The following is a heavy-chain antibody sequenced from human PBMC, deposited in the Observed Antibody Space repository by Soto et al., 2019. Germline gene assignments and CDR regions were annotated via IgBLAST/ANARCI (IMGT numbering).Heavy chain of an antibody. CDR3: ARDKLEYYFDY. J-gene: IGHJ4*02. CDR2: IYYSGST. V-gene: IGHV4-61*01. Sequence: SETLSLTCTVSGGSVSSGSYYWSWIRQPPGKGLEWIGYIYYSGSTNYNPSLKSRVTISVDTSKNQFSLQLSSVTAADTAVYYCARDKLEYYFDYWGQGTLVTVSS. CDR1: GGSVSSGSYY. D-gene: IGHD1-1*01.